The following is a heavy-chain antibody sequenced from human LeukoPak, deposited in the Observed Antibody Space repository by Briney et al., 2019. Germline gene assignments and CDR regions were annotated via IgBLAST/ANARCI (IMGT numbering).Heavy chain of an antibody. V-gene: IGHV5-51*01. CDR3: ARRRDGYNSFDY. J-gene: IGHJ4*02. D-gene: IGHD5-24*01. Sequence: GVSLKISCKGSGYSFTSYWIVWVRQLPGKGLEWMGIIYPGDSDARYSPSFQGQVTISADKSISTAYLQWSSLKASDTAMYYCARRRDGYNSFDYWGQGTLVTVSS. CDR2: IYPGDSDA. CDR1: GYSFTSYW.